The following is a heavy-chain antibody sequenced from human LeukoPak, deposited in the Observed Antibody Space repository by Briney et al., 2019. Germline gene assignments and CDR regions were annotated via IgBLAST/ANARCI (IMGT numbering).Heavy chain of an antibody. J-gene: IGHJ4*02. CDR2: MYNSGST. CDR3: ARGIESYGDYGY. Sequence: PSQTLSLTCTVSGGSISGSYWSWLRQPPGKGLEWIAYMYNSGSTNYNPSLKSRVTISTDTSKNQFSLKLSSLTAADTAIYYCARGIESYGDYGYWGQGILVTVSS. CDR1: GGSISGSY. V-gene: IGHV4-59*01. D-gene: IGHD4-17*01.